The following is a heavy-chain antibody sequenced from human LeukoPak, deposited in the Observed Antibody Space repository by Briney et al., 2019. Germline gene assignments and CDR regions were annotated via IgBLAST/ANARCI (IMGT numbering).Heavy chain of an antibody. CDR2: ISSSSSYI. Sequence: ETLSLTCAVYGGSFSGYYWSWIRQPPGKGLEWVSSISSSSSYIYYADSVKGRFTISRDNAKNSLYLQMNSLRAEDTAVYYCARDPPLTDQPPTFNDYWGQGTLVTVSS. V-gene: IGHV3-21*01. CDR1: GGSFSGYY. D-gene: IGHD2-2*01. CDR3: ARDPPLTDQPPTFNDY. J-gene: IGHJ4*02.